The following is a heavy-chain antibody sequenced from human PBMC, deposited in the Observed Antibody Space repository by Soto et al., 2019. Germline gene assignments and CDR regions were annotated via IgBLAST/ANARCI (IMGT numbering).Heavy chain of an antibody. CDR3: TRDQGGSYDSWFDP. CDR2: ISSGGIYI. D-gene: IGHD1-26*01. Sequence: EVQVVESGGGLVNPGGSLRLSCSFTFSMYSMNWVRQAPGQGLEWVASISSGGIYIKYADSVKGRFTISRDNAKNSVSLQMNSLKVEDTAVYYCTRDQGGSYDSWFDPWGQGTQVIVSS. V-gene: IGHV3-21*06. CDR1: FTFSMYS. J-gene: IGHJ5*02.